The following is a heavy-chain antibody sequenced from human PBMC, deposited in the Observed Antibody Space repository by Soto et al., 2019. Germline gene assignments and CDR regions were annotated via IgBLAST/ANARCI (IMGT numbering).Heavy chain of an antibody. V-gene: IGHV4-4*07. Sequence: SETLSLTCPVSSYSISGLYWTWIRQPAGKGLEWIGRIYSSGETNYNPSLTGRVIMSLDTSKNQFSLKLTSVTAADTAVYYCARASQCKSYFDCFAWLDYWGQGTRVPVSS. J-gene: IGHJ4*02. D-gene: IGHD3-9*01. CDR3: ARASQCKSYFDCFAWLDY. CDR1: SYSISGLY. CDR2: IYSSGET.